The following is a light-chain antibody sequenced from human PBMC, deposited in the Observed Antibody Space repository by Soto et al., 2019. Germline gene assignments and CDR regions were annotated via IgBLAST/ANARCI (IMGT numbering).Light chain of an antibody. CDR3: QQYNNWLTWT. Sequence: EIVMTQSPATVSVSPSGISTFSCRASRSVSRNLAWYQQKPGQAPRLLIYGASTRATGIPARFSGSGSGTEFTLTISSLQSEDFAVYYCQQYNNWLTWTFGQGTKV. V-gene: IGKV3-15*01. J-gene: IGKJ1*01. CDR2: GAS. CDR1: RSVSRN.